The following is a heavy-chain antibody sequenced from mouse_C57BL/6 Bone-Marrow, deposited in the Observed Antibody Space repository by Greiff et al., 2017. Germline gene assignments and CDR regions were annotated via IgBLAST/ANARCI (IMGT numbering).Heavy chain of an antibody. CDR2: ISSGSSTI. Sequence: VQLKESGGGLVKPGGSLKLSCAASGFNFSDYGMHWVRQAPEKGLEWVAYISSGSSTIYYADTVKGRFTISRDNAKNTLFLQMTSLRSEDTAMYYCARLASYYFDYWGQGTTLTVSS. V-gene: IGHV5-17*01. J-gene: IGHJ2*01. CDR1: GFNFSDYG. CDR3: ARLASYYFDY.